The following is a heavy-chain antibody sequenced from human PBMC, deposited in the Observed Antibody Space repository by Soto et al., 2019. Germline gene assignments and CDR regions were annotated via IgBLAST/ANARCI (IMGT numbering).Heavy chain of an antibody. V-gene: IGHV1-46*01. CDR1: GYTFTSYY. J-gene: IGHJ6*02. CDR3: ARESGLLEWLSPYYYYYGMDV. Sequence: GASVKVSCKASGYTFTSYYMHWVRQAPRQGLEWMGIINPSGGSTSYAQKFQGRVTMTRDTSTSTVYMELSSLRSEDTAVYYCARESGLLEWLSPYYYYYGMDVWGQGTTVTVSS. D-gene: IGHD3-3*01. CDR2: INPSGGST.